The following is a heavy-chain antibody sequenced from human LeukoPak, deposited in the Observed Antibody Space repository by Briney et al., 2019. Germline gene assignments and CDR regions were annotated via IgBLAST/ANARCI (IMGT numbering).Heavy chain of an antibody. D-gene: IGHD6-13*01. Sequence: SETLSLTCIVAGGSISSDYWSWIRQSPGEGLEWIGHIYYTESTNYNPSLKSRVTISIDTSKNQFSLKLNSVTAADTAVYYCARGRGSSWPDAFDIWGQGTKVTVSS. CDR3: ARGRGSSWPDAFDI. J-gene: IGHJ3*02. V-gene: IGHV4-59*01. CDR2: IYYTEST. CDR1: GGSISSDY.